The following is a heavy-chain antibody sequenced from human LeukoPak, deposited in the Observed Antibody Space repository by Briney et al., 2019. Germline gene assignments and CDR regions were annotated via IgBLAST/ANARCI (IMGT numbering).Heavy chain of an antibody. D-gene: IGHD1-26*01. CDR2: IKQDGSEK. CDR3: ARDGSGSYYGY. J-gene: IGHJ4*02. CDR1: GFAFSGYW. Sequence: PGGSLRLSCAAPGFAFSGYWMSWVRQAPGKGLGWVDNIKQDGSEKNYVDSVKGRFTISRDNAENSLYLQMNSLRAEDTAVYYCARDGSGSYYGYWGQGTLVTVSS. V-gene: IGHV3-7*01.